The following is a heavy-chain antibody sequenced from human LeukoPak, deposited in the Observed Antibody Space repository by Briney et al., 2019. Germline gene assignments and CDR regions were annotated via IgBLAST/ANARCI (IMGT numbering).Heavy chain of an antibody. CDR1: GFTFSSYW. CDR3: ARDRSTSLGLLWFDP. V-gene: IGHV3-7*01. Sequence: GGSLRLSCAASGFTFSSYWMSWVRQAPGKGLEWVANIKQDGSEKYYVDSVKGRFTISRDNAKNSLYLQMNSLRAEDTAVYYCARDRSTSLGLLWFDPWGQGTLVTVSS. CDR2: IKQDGSEK. J-gene: IGHJ5*02. D-gene: IGHD2-2*01.